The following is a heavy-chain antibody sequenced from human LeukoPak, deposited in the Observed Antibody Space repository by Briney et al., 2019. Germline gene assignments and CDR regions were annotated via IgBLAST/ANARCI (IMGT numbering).Heavy chain of an antibody. J-gene: IGHJ4*02. V-gene: IGHV1-8*01. Sequence: ASVKVSCKASGYTFTSYDINSVRQATGQGLEWMGWMNPNSGNTGYAQKFQGRVTMTRNTSISTAYMELSSLRSEDTAVYYCARSRVYSYGSFDYWGQGTLSPSPQ. CDR1: GYTFTSYD. D-gene: IGHD5-18*01. CDR2: MNPNSGNT. CDR3: ARSRVYSYGSFDY.